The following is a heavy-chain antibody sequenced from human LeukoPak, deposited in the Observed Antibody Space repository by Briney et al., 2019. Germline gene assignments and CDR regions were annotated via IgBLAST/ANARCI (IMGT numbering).Heavy chain of an antibody. Sequence: GGSLRLSCAASGFTFSNAWLNWVRQAPGKGLEWVGHIKSKTDGGTTDYAAPVKGRFTVSRDDSKDMVFLQMNSLETEDTAVYYCTTHYRPGSHYNIFDYWGQGTLVTVSS. V-gene: IGHV3-15*01. CDR1: GFTFSNAW. D-gene: IGHD3-10*01. CDR3: TTHYRPGSHYNIFDY. J-gene: IGHJ4*02. CDR2: IKSKTDGGTT.